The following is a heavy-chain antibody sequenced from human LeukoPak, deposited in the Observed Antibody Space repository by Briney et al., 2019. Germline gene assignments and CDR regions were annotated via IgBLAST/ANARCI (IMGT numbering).Heavy chain of an antibody. D-gene: IGHD2-15*01. CDR2: INHSGST. CDR1: GGSFSGYY. J-gene: IGHJ3*02. V-gene: IGHV4-34*01. Sequence: PSETLSLTCAVYGGSFSGYYWSWIRQPPGKGLEWIGEINHSGSTNYNPSLKSRVTISVDTSKNQFSLKLSSVTAADTAVYYCARGGEDCSGGSCYSDAFDIWGQGTMVTVSS. CDR3: ARGGEDCSGGSCYSDAFDI.